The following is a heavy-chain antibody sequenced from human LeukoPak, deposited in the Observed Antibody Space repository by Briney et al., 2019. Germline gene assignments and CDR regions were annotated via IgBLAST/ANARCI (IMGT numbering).Heavy chain of an antibody. CDR3: ARRLGQQPNWFDP. V-gene: IGHV3-21*01. J-gene: IGHJ5*02. D-gene: IGHD6-13*01. CDR1: GFTFSSYS. Sequence: GGSLRLSCAASGFTFSSYSMNWVRQAPGKGLEWVSSISSSSSYIYYADSVKGRFTISRDNAKNSLYLQMNSLRAEDTAVYYCARRLGQQPNWFDPWGQGTLVTVSS. CDR2: ISSSSSYI.